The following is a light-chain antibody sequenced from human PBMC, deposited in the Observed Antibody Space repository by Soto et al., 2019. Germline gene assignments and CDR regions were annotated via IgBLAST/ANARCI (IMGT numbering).Light chain of an antibody. J-gene: IGLJ3*02. CDR1: TGTVTSGHY. CDR3: LLSYSGARV. Sequence: QAVVTQEPSLTVSPGGTVTLTCGSSTGTVTSGHYPYWFHQKPGQAPRTLVYNTSDKHSWTPARFSGSLLGGKAALTLSGAQPEDEADFYCLLSYSGARVFGGGTKRTVL. CDR2: NTS. V-gene: IGLV7-46*01.